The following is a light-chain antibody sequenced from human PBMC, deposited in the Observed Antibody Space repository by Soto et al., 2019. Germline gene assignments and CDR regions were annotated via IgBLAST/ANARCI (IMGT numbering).Light chain of an antibody. J-gene: IGLJ1*01. CDR3: SSYTSTTTRV. CDR1: SSDVGGYNY. CDR2: EVS. V-gene: IGLV2-14*03. Sequence: QSALTQPASVSGSPGQSITISCTGTSSDVGGYNYVSWYQQHPGKGPRLMIYEVSNRHSGVSNRFSGSKSGNTATLTISGLQAEDEADYYCSSYTSTTTRVFGTGTKVT.